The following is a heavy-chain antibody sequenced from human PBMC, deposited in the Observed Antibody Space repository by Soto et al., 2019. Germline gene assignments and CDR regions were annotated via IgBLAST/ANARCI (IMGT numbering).Heavy chain of an antibody. V-gene: IGHV3-23*01. Sequence: GGSLRLSCAASGFTFSSYAMSWVRQAPGKGLEWVSAISGSGGSTYYADSVKGRFTISRDNSKNTLYLQMNSLRAEDYAVYYCAKDCQVTGHWYFDLWGRGTLVTVSS. D-gene: IGHD7-27*01. CDR3: AKDCQVTGHWYFDL. CDR1: GFTFSSYA. J-gene: IGHJ2*01. CDR2: ISGSGGST.